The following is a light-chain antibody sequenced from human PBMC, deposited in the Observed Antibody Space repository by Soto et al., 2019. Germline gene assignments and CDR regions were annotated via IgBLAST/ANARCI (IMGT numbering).Light chain of an antibody. CDR3: QQYESFSPWT. CDR2: KAS. J-gene: IGKJ1*01. CDR1: QSISSW. Sequence: DIQMTQSPSTLSASVVERVTITCRASQSISSWLAWYQQKPGKAPKLLIYKASSLESGVPSRFSGSGSGTEFTLTITSLQPDDFATYYCQQYESFSPWTFGQGTKVDIK. V-gene: IGKV1-5*03.